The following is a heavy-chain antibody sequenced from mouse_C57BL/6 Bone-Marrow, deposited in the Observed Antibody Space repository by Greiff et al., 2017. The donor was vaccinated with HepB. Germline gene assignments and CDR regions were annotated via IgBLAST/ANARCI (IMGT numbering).Heavy chain of an antibody. J-gene: IGHJ4*01. CDR2: ISNGGGST. Sequence: EVKLVESGGGLVQPGGSLKLSCAASGFTFSDYYMYWVRQTPEKRLEWVAYISNGGGSTYYPDTVKGRFTISRDNAKNTLYLQMSRLKSEDTAMYYCARLLLRPYYYAMDYWGQGTSVTVSS. D-gene: IGHD1-2*01. CDR3: ARLLLRPYYYAMDY. V-gene: IGHV5-12*01. CDR1: GFTFSDYY.